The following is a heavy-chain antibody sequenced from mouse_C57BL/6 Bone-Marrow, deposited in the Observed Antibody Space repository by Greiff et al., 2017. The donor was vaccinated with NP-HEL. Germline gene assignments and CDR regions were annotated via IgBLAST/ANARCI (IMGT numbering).Heavy chain of an antibody. D-gene: IGHD3-3*01. CDR1: GYTFRCYG. V-gene: IGHV1-81*01. CDR2: IYTLSGST. Sequence: VQLQQSGAELARPGASVKLSCKASGYTFRCYGISWVKQRTGQGLEWMGGIYTLSGSTYYNEKFKGKAAQTSDKSSSTAYMELRSLTSEDSAVYFCARRDLYYFDYWGQGPTLTVSS. CDR3: ARRDLYYFDY. J-gene: IGHJ2*01.